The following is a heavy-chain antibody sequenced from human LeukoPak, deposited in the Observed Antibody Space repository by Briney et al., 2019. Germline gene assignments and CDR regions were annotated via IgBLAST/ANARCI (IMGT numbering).Heavy chain of an antibody. CDR1: GFAFGDFG. CDR2: IRSEAYGGTT. D-gene: IGHD6-13*01. CDR3: TRGYTSSWYPVY. J-gene: IGHJ4*02. Sequence: GSLRLSCTTSGFAFGDFGVSWFRQAPGKGLEWVSFIRSEAYGGTTEYAASVKGRFTISRDDSKSIAYLQMNSLNMDDTAVYYCTRGYTSSWYPVYWGQGTLVTVSS. V-gene: IGHV3-49*03.